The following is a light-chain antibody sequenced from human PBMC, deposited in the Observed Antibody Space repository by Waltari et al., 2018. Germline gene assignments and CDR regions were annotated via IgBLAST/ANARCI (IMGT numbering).Light chain of an antibody. V-gene: IGKV1-39*01. CDR1: QSIATY. J-gene: IGKJ3*01. CDR3: QQTYSVPRGGFT. Sequence: QLTQSPYSLSASVGERVTVTCRASQSIATYLSWYQQRAGEAPKLLIHSAYTLQSGVPSRFSGSRSGTEFTLTISSLHPEDSATYYCQQTYSVPRGGFTSGPGTKVEIK. CDR2: SAY.